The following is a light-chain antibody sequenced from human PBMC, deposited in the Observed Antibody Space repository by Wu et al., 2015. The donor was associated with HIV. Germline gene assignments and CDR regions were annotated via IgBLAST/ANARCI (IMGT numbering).Light chain of an antibody. CDR2: GAS. CDR3: QQYGRSPAT. J-gene: IGKJ1*01. Sequence: EIVMTQSPATLSLSPGERATLSCRASQSVSSDYLAWYQQKPGQAPRLLVYGASSRATGIPDRFSGSGSGTDFTLTISRLEPEDFAVYYCQQYGRSPATFGQGTKVEIK. V-gene: IGKV3-20*01. CDR1: QSVSSDY.